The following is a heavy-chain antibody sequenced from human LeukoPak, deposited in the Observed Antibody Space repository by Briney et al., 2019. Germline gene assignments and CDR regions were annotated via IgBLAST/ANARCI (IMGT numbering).Heavy chain of an antibody. CDR2: IVVGSGNT. V-gene: IGHV1-58*01. CDR3: AADLAAAGTYDY. D-gene: IGHD6-13*01. J-gene: IGHJ4*02. Sequence: SVKVSCKASGFTFTSSAVQWVRQARGQRLEWIGWIVVGSGNTNYAQKFQERVTITRDMSTSTAYMELSSLRSEDTAVYYCAADLAAAGTYDYWGQGTLVPSPQ. CDR1: GFTFTSSA.